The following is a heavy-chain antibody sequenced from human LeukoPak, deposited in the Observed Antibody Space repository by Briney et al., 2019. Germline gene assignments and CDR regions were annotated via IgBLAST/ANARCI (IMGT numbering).Heavy chain of an antibody. CDR1: GYTFTGYY. Sequence: ASVKVSCTASGYTFTGYYMHWVRQAPGQGLEWVGWINPNSGGTNYAQKFQGRVTMTRDTSISTAYMELSRLRSDDTAVYYCARETYYYDSSGYDYWGQGTLVTVSS. CDR2: INPNSGGT. V-gene: IGHV1-2*02. J-gene: IGHJ4*02. D-gene: IGHD3-22*01. CDR3: ARETYYYDSSGYDY.